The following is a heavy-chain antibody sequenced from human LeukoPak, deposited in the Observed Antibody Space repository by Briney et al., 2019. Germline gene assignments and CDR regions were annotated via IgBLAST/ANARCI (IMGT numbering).Heavy chain of an antibody. CDR2: IRSDGIDK. D-gene: IGHD3-10*01. V-gene: IGHV3-30*02. Sequence: GGSLRLSCAASGFSFRSYGMHWIRQAPGKGLEWVAFIRSDGIDKYYAEFEKGRFTISRDNYKNTVDLQMNSLRVEDTAVYYCAKEGAGDRGKGYGFDIWGQGTKVTVSS. CDR3: AKEGAGDRGKGYGFDI. J-gene: IGHJ3*02. CDR1: GFSFRSYG.